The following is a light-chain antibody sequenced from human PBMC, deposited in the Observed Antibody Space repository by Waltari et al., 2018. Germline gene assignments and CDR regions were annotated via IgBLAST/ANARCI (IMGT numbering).Light chain of an antibody. CDR1: QSVLYNSNNKNY. CDR3: QQRSNWPPSLT. Sequence: DTVMTQSPDSLAVSLGERATINCKSSQSVLYNSNNKNYLAWFQQKPGQPPNLLINWASTRESGVPDRFSGSGSGTDFSLTISSLQAEDVAVYYCQQRSNWPPSLTFGGGTKVEIK. CDR2: WAS. V-gene: IGKV4-1*01. J-gene: IGKJ4*01.